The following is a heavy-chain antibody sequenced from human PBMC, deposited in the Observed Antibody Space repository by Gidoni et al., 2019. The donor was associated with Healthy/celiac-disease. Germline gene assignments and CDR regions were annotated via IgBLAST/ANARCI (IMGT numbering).Heavy chain of an antibody. CDR3: ARVVGIAVAVQNAFDI. V-gene: IGHV4-59*01. CDR1: GGSISSSS. D-gene: IGHD6-19*01. Sequence: QVPLQASGPGLVKPSEHLSLTCSASGGSISSSSVSWIPQPPGKGLEWIGYIYYSASTNYNPSLKSTVTISVYTSKNQFALKLSSVTAADTALYYCARVVGIAVAVQNAFDIWGQGTMVTVSS. CDR2: IYYSAST. J-gene: IGHJ3*02.